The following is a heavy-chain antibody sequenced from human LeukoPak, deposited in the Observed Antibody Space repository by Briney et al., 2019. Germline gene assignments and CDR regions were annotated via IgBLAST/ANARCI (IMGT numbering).Heavy chain of an antibody. V-gene: IGHV1-3*01. Sequence: ASVKVSCKASGYTFTSYAMHWVRQARGQRLEWMGWINAGNGNTKYSQKFQGRVTITRDTSASTAYMELSSLRSEDTAVYYCARGGYYGSASYRPTGGTRYYGMDVWGKGTTVTVSS. CDR3: ARGGYYGSASYRPTGGTRYYGMDV. CDR2: INAGNGNT. J-gene: IGHJ6*04. D-gene: IGHD3-10*01. CDR1: GYTFTSYA.